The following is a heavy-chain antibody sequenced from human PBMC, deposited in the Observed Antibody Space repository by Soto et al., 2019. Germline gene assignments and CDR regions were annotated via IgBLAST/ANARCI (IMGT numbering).Heavy chain of an antibody. CDR3: AKDSPVSGNYPDLDY. J-gene: IGHJ4*02. CDR1: GFTFSDYA. CDR2: VTPGGGT. V-gene: IGHV3-23*01. Sequence: EVQLLESGGGLVQPGGSLRLSCAASGFTFSDYAMTWVRQAPGKGLEWVAAVTPGGGTYYADSVKGRFTISRDNSKSTLYLQMNSLTAEDTAVYCCAKDSPVSGNYPDLDYWGQGTLVTVSS. D-gene: IGHD1-26*01.